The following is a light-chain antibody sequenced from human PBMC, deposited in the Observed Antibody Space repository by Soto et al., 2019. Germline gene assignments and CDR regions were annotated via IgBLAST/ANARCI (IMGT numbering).Light chain of an antibody. CDR2: EVS. J-gene: IGLJ3*02. V-gene: IGLV2-14*01. Sequence: QSALTQPASVSGSPGQSITISCIGTSIDVGGHNYVSWYQQYPGKAPKLIISEVSDRPSGFSSRFSGSTSGNTASLTISWLQAEDEADYFCSSYTSSDTWVFGGGTKLTVL. CDR1: SIDVGGHNY. CDR3: SSYTSSDTWV.